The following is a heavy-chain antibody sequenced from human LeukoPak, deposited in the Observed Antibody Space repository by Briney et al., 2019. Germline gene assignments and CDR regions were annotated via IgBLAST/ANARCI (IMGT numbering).Heavy chain of an antibody. V-gene: IGHV1-2*02. CDR2: INPNSGGT. J-gene: IGHJ6*03. D-gene: IGHD1-7*01. CDR1: GYTLTELS. Sequence: ASVKVSCKVSGYTLTELSMHWVRQAPGQGLEWMGWINPNSGGTNYAQKFRGRVTMTRDTSISTAYMELSRLRSDDTAVYYCARDQGNYPYYYYYMDVWGKGTTVTISS. CDR3: ARDQGNYPYYYYYMDV.